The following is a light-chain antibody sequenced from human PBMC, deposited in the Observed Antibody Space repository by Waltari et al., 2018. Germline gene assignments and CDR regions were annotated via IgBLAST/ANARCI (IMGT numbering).Light chain of an antibody. CDR3: QQYGNSPVT. V-gene: IGKV3-20*01. J-gene: IGKJ4*01. CDR2: DAS. Sequence: EIVLTQSPATLSLSPGETATLSCRASHYISSNYLAWYQQKPGQSPRLLIYDASKRATGIADRFSGSGSGTDFSLNISRLEPEDFAVFYCQQYGNSPVTFGGGTKVEIK. CDR1: HYISSNY.